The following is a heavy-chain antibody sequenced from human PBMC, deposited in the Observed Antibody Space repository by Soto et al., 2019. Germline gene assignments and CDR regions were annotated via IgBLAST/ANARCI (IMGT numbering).Heavy chain of an antibody. D-gene: IGHD1-7*01. CDR1: GGSFSGYY. J-gene: IGHJ4*02. CDR2: INHSGST. CDR3: ARLGFGIYVDNWKYNY. V-gene: IGHV4-34*01. Sequence: SETLSLSCAVYGGSFSGYYWSWIRQPPGKGLEWIGEINHSGSTNYNPSLKSRVTISVDTSKNQFSLKLSSVTAADTAVYYCARLGFGIYVDNWKYNYRAQRTLDTGSS.